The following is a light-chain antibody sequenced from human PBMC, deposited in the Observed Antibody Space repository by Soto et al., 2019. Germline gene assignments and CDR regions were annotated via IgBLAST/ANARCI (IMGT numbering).Light chain of an antibody. CDR1: SSDVGTYNY. CDR2: EVS. V-gene: IGLV2-14*01. CDR3: SSYTSSTDYV. Sequence: LTQPASVSGSPGQSITISCTGTSSDVGTYNYVSWYQQHPGKAPKLIIYEVSNRPSGVSNRFSGSKSGNTASLTISGLQAEDEADYYCSSYTSSTDYVFGTGTKVTVL. J-gene: IGLJ1*01.